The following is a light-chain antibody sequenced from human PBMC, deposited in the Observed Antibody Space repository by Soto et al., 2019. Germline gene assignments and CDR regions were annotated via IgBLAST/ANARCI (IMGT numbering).Light chain of an antibody. V-gene: IGKV3-20*01. CDR2: AAS. CDR1: QSVSINY. J-gene: IGKJ1*01. Sequence: EIVLTQSPGTLSLSLGERATLSCRASQSVSINYLAWYQQKPRQAPRLLIYAASSRATGVPNRFSGSGSGTDFTLTISRLEPEDFTVYSCLQYHNLWAFGQGTKVEI. CDR3: LQYHNLWA.